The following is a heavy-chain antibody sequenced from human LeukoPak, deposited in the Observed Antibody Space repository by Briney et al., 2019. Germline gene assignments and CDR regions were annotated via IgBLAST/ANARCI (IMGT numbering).Heavy chain of an antibody. J-gene: IGHJ4*02. CDR2: INSDGSST. V-gene: IGHV3-74*01. CDR3: ARDRQWLLKYYFDY. Sequence: GGSLRLSCAASGFTFSSYWMHWVRQAPGKGLVGVSRINSDGSSTSYADSVRGRFSISRDNAKNSLYLQMNSLRAEDTAVYYCARDRQWLLKYYFDYWGQGTLVTVSS. D-gene: IGHD3-22*01. CDR1: GFTFSSYW.